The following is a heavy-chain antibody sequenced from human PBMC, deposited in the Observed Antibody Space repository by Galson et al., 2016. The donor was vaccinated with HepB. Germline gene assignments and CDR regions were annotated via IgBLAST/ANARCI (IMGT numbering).Heavy chain of an antibody. D-gene: IGHD2-8*01. Sequence: SLRLSCAASQFTFNMYSMAWVRQAPGKGLEWVSSINGTGTVIYYADSVRGRLTISRDNSKNMLYLHMSSLSPEDTAVYFCAKPLSNDILRGSGLHVWGRGTTVTVSS. CDR2: INGTGTVI. J-gene: IGHJ6*02. CDR3: AKPLSNDILRGSGLHV. CDR1: QFTFNMYS. V-gene: IGHV3-23*01.